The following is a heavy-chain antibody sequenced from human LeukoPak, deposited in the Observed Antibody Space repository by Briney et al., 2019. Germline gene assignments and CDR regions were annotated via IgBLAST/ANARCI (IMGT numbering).Heavy chain of an antibody. CDR3: VRGGTYWTVS. V-gene: IGHV3-7*01. CDR1: GFVFSASY. CDR2: IKPDGSEK. Sequence: GGSLSLSCAASGFVFSASYMSWVRKAPGKGLEWVTTIKPDGSEKYHVDSVSGRFTISRDNTNDSLFLQMNSLRVDDTAVYYCVRGGTYWTVSWGQGTLVNVS. J-gene: IGHJ5*01.